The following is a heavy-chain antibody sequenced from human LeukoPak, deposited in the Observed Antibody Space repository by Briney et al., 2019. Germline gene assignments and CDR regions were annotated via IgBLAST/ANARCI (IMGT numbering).Heavy chain of an antibody. CDR2: IYYSGST. V-gene: IGHV4-59*01. D-gene: IGHD6-19*01. Sequence: SSETLSLTYTVSGGSISSYYWSWIRQPPGKGLEWIGYIYYSGSTNYNPSLKSRVTISVDTSKNQFSLKLSSVTAADTAVYYCARGPFPNSSGWYYFDYWGQGTLVTVSS. J-gene: IGHJ4*02. CDR1: GGSISSYY. CDR3: ARGPFPNSSGWYYFDY.